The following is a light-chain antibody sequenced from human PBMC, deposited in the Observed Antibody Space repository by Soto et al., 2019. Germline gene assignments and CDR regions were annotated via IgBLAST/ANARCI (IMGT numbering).Light chain of an antibody. V-gene: IGKV3-11*01. CDR1: QSVSNF. CDR2: DAF. CDR3: QQRHMWPIT. Sequence: EIVLTQSPATLSLSPGERATLSCRASQSVSNFIAWYQQKPGQAPRLLIYDAFHRATGIPARFRGSGSGTDFTLTISSLEPEDFAVYYCQQRHMWPITFGQGTRLEIK. J-gene: IGKJ5*01.